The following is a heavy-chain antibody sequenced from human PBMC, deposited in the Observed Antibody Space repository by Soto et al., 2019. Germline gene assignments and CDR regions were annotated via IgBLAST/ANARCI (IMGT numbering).Heavy chain of an antibody. J-gene: IGHJ4*02. CDR2: ISGSGGST. D-gene: IGHD4-17*01. Sequence: PGGSLRLSCAASGFTFSSYAMSWVRQAPGKGLEWVSAISGSGGSTYYADSVKGRFTISRDNSKNTLYLQMNSLRAEDTAVYYCAKGLLAGTVTTDFDYWGQGTLVTVSS. V-gene: IGHV3-23*01. CDR3: AKGLLAGTVTTDFDY. CDR1: GFTFSSYA.